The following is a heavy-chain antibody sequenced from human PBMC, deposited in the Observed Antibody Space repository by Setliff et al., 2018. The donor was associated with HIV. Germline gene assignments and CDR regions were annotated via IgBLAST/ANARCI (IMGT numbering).Heavy chain of an antibody. CDR1: GYTFTSYY. Sequence: ASVKVSCKASGYTFTSYYMHWVRQAPGQGLEWMGIINPSGGSTNYAQKFQGRVTMTRDTSTSTVYMELSSLRSQDTAMYYCARGWGGQDSYYYGMDVWGQGTTVTVSS. CDR2: INPSGGST. CDR3: ARGWGGQDSYYYGMDV. V-gene: IGHV1-46*01. D-gene: IGHD3-16*01. J-gene: IGHJ6*02.